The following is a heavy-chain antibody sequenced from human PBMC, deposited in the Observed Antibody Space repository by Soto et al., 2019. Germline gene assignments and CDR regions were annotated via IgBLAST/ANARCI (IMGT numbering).Heavy chain of an antibody. CDR3: ARDLLYSSSDV. J-gene: IGHJ6*02. CDR2: ISYDGSNK. CDR1: GFTFSSYA. D-gene: IGHD6-13*01. Sequence: GGSLRLSCAASGFTFSSYAMHWVRQAPGKGLEWVSVISYDGSNKYYADSVKGRFTISRDNSKNTLFLQMNSLRAEDTAVYYCARDLLYSSSDVWGQGTTVTVSS. V-gene: IGHV3-30-3*01.